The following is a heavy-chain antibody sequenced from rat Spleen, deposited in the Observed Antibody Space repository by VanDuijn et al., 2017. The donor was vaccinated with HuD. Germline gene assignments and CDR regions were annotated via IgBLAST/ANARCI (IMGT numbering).Heavy chain of an antibody. CDR1: GFSLTSYH. D-gene: IGHD4-3*01. CDR3: ARHLREASGVMDV. J-gene: IGHJ4*01. CDR2: IWAGGGT. V-gene: IGHV2-72*01. Sequence: QVQLKESGPGLVQPSQTLSLTCTVSGFSLTSYHVSWVRQPPGKSLVWMGIIWAGGGTNHNSAVQSRLSISRDTSKSQVFLKMNSLQPEDTGTYYGARHLREASGVMDVWGQGASVTVSS.